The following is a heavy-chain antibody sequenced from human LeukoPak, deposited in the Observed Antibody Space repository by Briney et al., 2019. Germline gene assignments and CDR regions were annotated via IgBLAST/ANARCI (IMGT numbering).Heavy chain of an antibody. CDR3: ARADRVLLWFGELLSRGGWFDP. CDR2: INHSGST. V-gene: IGHV4-34*01. J-gene: IGHJ5*02. Sequence: SETLSLTCALSGGSITDYFYNWVRQPPGKGLEWIGEINHSGSTNYNPSLESRVTISVDTSKNQFSLKLSSVTAADTAVYYCARADRVLLWFGELLSRGGWFDPWGQGTLVTVSS. D-gene: IGHD3-10*01. CDR1: GGSITDYF.